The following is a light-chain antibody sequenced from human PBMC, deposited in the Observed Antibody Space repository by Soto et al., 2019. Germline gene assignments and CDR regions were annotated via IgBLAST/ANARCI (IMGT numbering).Light chain of an antibody. J-gene: IGLJ1*01. CDR1: GSDVGAYSY. Sequence: QPVLTQPRSVSGPPGHSVTISCIGTGSDVGAYSYVSWFQQRPGKAPKLMIYDVSKRPSGVPDRFSGSKSGNTASLTISGLQAEDEADYYCCSFAGSYTLYVFGSGTKVTVL. V-gene: IGLV2-11*01. CDR3: CSFAGSYTLYV. CDR2: DVS.